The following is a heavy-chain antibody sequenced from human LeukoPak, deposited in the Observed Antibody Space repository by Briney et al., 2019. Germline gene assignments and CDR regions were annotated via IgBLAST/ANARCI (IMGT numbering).Heavy chain of an antibody. J-gene: IGHJ4*02. D-gene: IGHD3-22*01. V-gene: IGHV3-23*01. CDR2: ISGSGGST. CDR3: AKEGLNYYDSSGYYFDC. Sequence: GGSLRLSCAASGFTFSSYAMSWVRQAPGKGLEWVSAISGSGGSTYYADSVKGRFTISRDNSKNTLYLQMNSLRAEDTAVYYCAKEGLNYYDSSGYYFDCWGQGTLVTVSS. CDR1: GFTFSSYA.